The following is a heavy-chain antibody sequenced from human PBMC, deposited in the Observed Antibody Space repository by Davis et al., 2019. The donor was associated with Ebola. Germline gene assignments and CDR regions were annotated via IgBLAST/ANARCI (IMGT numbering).Heavy chain of an antibody. CDR2: ISSDSDYI. CDR1: GFTFSTYS. Sequence: GESLKISCAASGFTFSTYSMSWVRQAPGKGLEWVSSISSDSDYIYYADSAKGRFTISRDNAKNSLYLQMNSLRAEDTAVYYCARASPDYGDYDYFDYWGQGTLVTVSS. V-gene: IGHV3-21*01. CDR3: ARASPDYGDYDYFDY. D-gene: IGHD4-17*01. J-gene: IGHJ4*02.